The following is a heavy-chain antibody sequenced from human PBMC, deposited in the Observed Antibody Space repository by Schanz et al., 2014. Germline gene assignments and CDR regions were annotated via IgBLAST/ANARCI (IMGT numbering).Heavy chain of an antibody. J-gene: IGHJ6*02. Sequence: EMQLEESGEAWENPGGPSNSPGQPPEPIFITAGWTGAPRLQGRGWEWLGRIKSQFDGETTDYGAPVRGRFTISRDDSQKTMYLQMNSLESEDTAVYYCATGGISNLRYWFQGLDVWGQGTTVTVS. CDR2: IKSQFDGETT. CDR3: ATGGISNLRYWFQGLDV. D-gene: IGHD3-22*01. V-gene: IGHV3-15*01. CDR1: EPIFITAG.